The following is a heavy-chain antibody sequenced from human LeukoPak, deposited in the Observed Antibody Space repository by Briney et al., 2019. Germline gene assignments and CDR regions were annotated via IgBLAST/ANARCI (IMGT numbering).Heavy chain of an antibody. CDR3: ARDYDRSGYYIDLDY. D-gene: IGHD3-22*01. J-gene: IGHJ4*02. Sequence: PGGSLRLSCAASGFTFSSCSVNWVRQAPGKGLEWVSYISGSSSSIKYADSVKGRFIISRDNAKNSLYLQMNSLRAEDTAVYYCARDYDRSGYYIDLDYWGQGTLVTVSS. CDR2: ISGSSSSI. V-gene: IGHV3-48*04. CDR1: GFTFSSCS.